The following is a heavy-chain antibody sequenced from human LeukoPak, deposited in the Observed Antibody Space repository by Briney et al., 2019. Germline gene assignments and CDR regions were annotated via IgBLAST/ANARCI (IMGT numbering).Heavy chain of an antibody. V-gene: IGHV3-21*01. D-gene: IGHD6-19*01. CDR3: ARENGGWQFSMDV. CDR2: ISSSSSYI. Sequence: PGGSLRLSCADSGFTFSSYSMNWVRQAPGKGLEWVSSISSSSSYIYYADSVKGRFTISRDNAKNSLYLQMNSLRAEDTAVYYCARENGGWQFSMDVWGQGTTVTVSS. J-gene: IGHJ6*02. CDR1: GFTFSSYS.